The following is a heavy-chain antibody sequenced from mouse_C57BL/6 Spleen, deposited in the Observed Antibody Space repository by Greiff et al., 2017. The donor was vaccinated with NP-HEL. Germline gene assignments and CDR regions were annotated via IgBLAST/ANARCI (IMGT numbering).Heavy chain of an antibody. V-gene: IGHV1-78*01. CDR1: GYTFTDYT. Sequence: QVQLQQSDAELVKPGASVKISCKASGYTFTDYTIHWMKQRPEQGLEWIGYIYPRGGSTKYNEKFKGKATLTADKSSSTAYMQLNSLTSEDTAVYYCARGYYGSSHWYFDGWGTGTTVTVSS. CDR3: ARGYYGSSHWYFDG. CDR2: IYPRGGST. D-gene: IGHD1-1*01. J-gene: IGHJ1*03.